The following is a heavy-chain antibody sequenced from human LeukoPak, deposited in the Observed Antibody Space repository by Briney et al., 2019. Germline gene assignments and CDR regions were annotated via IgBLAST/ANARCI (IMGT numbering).Heavy chain of an antibody. CDR2: IYHSGHT. D-gene: IGHD6-19*01. Sequence: SQTLSLTCGVSGDSISSGDYSWSWIRQPPGNGLEWIGYIYHSGHTNYNPSLKSRISISVDRSKNQFSLRLRSVTAADTAVYYCARARESMRTAGSFFDFWGQGILVTVSS. CDR3: ARARESMRTAGSFFDF. V-gene: IGHV4-30-2*01. CDR1: GDSISSGDYS. J-gene: IGHJ4*02.